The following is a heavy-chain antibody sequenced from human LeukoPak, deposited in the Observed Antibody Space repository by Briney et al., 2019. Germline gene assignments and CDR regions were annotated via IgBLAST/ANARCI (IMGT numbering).Heavy chain of an antibody. Sequence: PSETLSLTCTVSGGSISSHYWSWIRQSAGKGLEWIGRIYTSGSTDYNPSLKSRVTMSIDTSKNQFSLKLSSVTAADTAVYYCARDRVGATLVGRRENYYYMDAWGKGTTVTVSS. CDR1: GGSISSHY. D-gene: IGHD1-26*01. V-gene: IGHV4-4*07. CDR2: IYTSGST. CDR3: ARDRVGATLVGRRENYYYMDA. J-gene: IGHJ6*03.